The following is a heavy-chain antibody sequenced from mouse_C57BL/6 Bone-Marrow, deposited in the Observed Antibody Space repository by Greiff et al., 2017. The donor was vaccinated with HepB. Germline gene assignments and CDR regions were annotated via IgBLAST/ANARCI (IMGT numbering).Heavy chain of an antibody. D-gene: IGHD2-1*01. Sequence: VHVKQSGPELVKPGASVKISCKASGYSFTDYNMNWVKQSNGKSLEWIGVINPNYGTTSYNQKFKSKATLTVDQSSSTAYMQLNSLTSEDSAVYYCARSEGTTRVDYWGQGTTLTVSS. CDR2: INPNYGTT. CDR3: ARSEGTTRVDY. V-gene: IGHV1-39*01. J-gene: IGHJ2*01. CDR1: GYSFTDYN.